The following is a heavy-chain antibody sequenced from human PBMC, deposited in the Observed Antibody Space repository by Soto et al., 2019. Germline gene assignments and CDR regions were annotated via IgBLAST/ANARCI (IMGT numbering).Heavy chain of an antibody. CDR1: GYTFTGYY. D-gene: IGHD6-6*01. J-gene: IGHJ6*02. CDR3: AREAAARPLHYYAMDV. CDR2: INPNSGGT. V-gene: IGHV1-2*04. Sequence: GASVKVSCKASGYTFTGYYMHWVRQAPGQGLEWMGWINPNSGGTNYAQKFQGWVTMTRDTSISTAYMELSRLRSDDTAVYYCAREAAARPLHYYAMDVWGQGTTVTVSS.